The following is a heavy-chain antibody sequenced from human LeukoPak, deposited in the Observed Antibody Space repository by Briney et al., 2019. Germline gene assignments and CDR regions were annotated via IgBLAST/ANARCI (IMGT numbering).Heavy chain of an antibody. D-gene: IGHD3-22*01. CDR3: ARALEGSGYYHHDYYYYMDV. J-gene: IGHJ6*03. CDR2: INPNSGGT. Sequence: ASVKVSCKASGYTFTGYYMHWVRQAPGQGLKWMGWINPNSGGTNYAQKFQGRVTMTRDTSISTAYMKLSRLRSDDTAVYYCARALEGSGYYHHDYYYYMDVWGKGTTVTVSS. CDR1: GYTFTGYY. V-gene: IGHV1-2*02.